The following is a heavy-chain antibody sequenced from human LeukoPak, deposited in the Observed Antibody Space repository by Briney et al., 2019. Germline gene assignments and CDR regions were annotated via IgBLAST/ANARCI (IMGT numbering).Heavy chain of an antibody. Sequence: ASVKVSCKASGYTFTSYGISWVRQAPGQGLEWMGWISAYNGNTNYAQKLQGRVTMTTDTSTSTAYMELRSLRSDDTAVYYCARTLIPYYYDSSGYYVYWGQGTLVTVSS. J-gene: IGHJ4*02. V-gene: IGHV1-18*01. D-gene: IGHD3-22*01. CDR3: ARTLIPYYYDSSGYYVY. CDR1: GYTFTSYG. CDR2: ISAYNGNT.